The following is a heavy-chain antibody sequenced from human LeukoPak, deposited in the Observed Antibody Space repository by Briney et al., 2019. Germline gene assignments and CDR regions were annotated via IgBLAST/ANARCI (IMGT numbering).Heavy chain of an antibody. Sequence: GGSLRLSCAASGFTFSSYGMHWVRQAPGKGLEWVAVISYDGSNKYFADSVKGRFTISRDSPKNTLYLQMNSLRVDDTAVYYCAKDGTRGIRFGKIPHYFDYWGQGTLVTVSS. CDR2: ISYDGSNK. J-gene: IGHJ4*02. CDR3: AKDGTRGIRFGKIPHYFDY. CDR1: GFTFSSYG. V-gene: IGHV3-30*18. D-gene: IGHD3-10*01.